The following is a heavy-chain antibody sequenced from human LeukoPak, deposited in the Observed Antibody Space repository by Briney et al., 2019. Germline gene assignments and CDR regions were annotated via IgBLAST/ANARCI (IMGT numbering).Heavy chain of an antibody. D-gene: IGHD3-16*01. Sequence: SETLSLTCTVSGGSIRSYYWSWIRQPAGKGLEWIGRIYTSGSTNYNPSLKSRVTMSVDTSKNQFSLKLSSVTAADTAVYYCARELGGAYYYYYYYYMDVWGKGTTVTISS. CDR3: ARELGGAYYYYYYYYMDV. CDR2: IYTSGST. V-gene: IGHV4-4*07. J-gene: IGHJ6*03. CDR1: GGSIRSYY.